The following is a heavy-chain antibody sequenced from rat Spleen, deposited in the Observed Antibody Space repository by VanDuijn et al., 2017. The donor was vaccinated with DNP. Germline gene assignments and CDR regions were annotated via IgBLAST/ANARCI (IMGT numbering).Heavy chain of an antibody. CDR2: IIYDGSNT. J-gene: IGHJ3*01. CDR1: GFTFSDYA. V-gene: IGHV5S10*01. CDR3: TTVYGGYSGWFAS. D-gene: IGHD1-11*01. Sequence: EVQLVESGGGLVQPGNSLKLSCAASGFTFSDYAMAWVRQSPKKGLEWVATIIYDGSNTYYRDSVKGRFTISRDNAKSTLYLQRDSLRSEDTATYYCTTVYGGYSGWFASWGQGTLVTVSS.